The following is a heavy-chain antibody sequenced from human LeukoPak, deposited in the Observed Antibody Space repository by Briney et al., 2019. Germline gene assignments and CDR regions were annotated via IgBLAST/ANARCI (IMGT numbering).Heavy chain of an antibody. V-gene: IGHV3-48*01. Sequence: PGGSLRLSCAASGFTFSSYSMNWVRQAPGKGLEWVSYISSSSSSIYYADSVKGRFTISRDNAKNSLYLQMNSLRAEDTAVYYCALGSYGTPFDYWGQGTLATVSS. D-gene: IGHD5-18*01. CDR3: ALGSYGTPFDY. J-gene: IGHJ4*02. CDR1: GFTFSSYS. CDR2: ISSSSSSI.